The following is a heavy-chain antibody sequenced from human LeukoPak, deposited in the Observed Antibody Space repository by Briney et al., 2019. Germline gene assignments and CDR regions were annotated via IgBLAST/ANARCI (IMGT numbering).Heavy chain of an antibody. CDR3: ARGGWGTATDY. D-gene: IGHD1-1*01. J-gene: IGHJ4*02. CDR1: GFTFSRYS. CDR2: VNNDGSST. V-gene: IGHV3-74*01. Sequence: PGGSLRLSCAASGFTFSRYSMNWVRQTPGKGLVWVSRVNNDGSSTTYADSVKGRFTISRDNAKNTIYLQMNSLRAEDTAVYYCARGGWGTATDYWGQGTLVTVSS.